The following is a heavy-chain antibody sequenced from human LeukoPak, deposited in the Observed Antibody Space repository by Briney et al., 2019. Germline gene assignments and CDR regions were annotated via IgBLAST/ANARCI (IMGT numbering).Heavy chain of an antibody. CDR3: ARDHAHPIKRCSGGSCSLVYYYGMDV. Sequence: GRSLRLSCAASGFTFSSYGMHWVRQAPGKGLEWVAVIWHDGSNKYYADSVKGRFTISRDNSKNTLYLQMNSLRAEDTAVYYCARDHAHPIKRCSGGSCSLVYYYGMDVWGQGTTVTVSS. CDR2: IWHDGSNK. V-gene: IGHV3-33*01. D-gene: IGHD2-15*01. J-gene: IGHJ6*02. CDR1: GFTFSSYG.